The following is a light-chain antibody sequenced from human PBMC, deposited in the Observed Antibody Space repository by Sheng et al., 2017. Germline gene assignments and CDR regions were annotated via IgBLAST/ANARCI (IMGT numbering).Light chain of an antibody. Sequence: DIQMTQSPSSLSASVGDRVTITCRASQSISSWLAWYQQKPGKAPKLLIYKASNLQSEVPSRFSGSGSGTELTLTISSLQPDDFATYYCQHFKTYPWTFGQGTKVEIK. CDR1: QSISSW. V-gene: IGKV1-5*03. CDR3: QHFKTYPWT. CDR2: KAS. J-gene: IGKJ1*01.